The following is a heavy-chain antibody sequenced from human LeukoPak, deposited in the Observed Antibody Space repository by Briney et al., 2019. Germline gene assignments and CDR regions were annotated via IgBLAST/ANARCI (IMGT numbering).Heavy chain of an antibody. CDR3: AISFPPPYYDFWSGYPYFDY. CDR1: GGSLSSSSYY. V-gene: IGHV4-39*01. CDR2: IYYSGST. Sequence: SETLSLTCTVSGGSLSSSSYYWGWIRQPPGKGLEWLGSIYYSGSTYYNPSPKSRVTISVDTSKNQFSLKLSSVTAADTAVYYCAISFPPPYYDFWSGYPYFDYWGQGTLVTVSS. D-gene: IGHD3-3*01. J-gene: IGHJ4*02.